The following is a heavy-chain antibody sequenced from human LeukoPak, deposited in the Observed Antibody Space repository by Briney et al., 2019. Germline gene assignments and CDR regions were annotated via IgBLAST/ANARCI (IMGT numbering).Heavy chain of an antibody. D-gene: IGHD2-2*02. CDR2: IYYSGST. CDR3: ARLVSRCSSTSRYKTFDY. CDR1: GGSISSSSYY. J-gene: IGHJ4*02. Sequence: SETLSLTCTVSGGSISSSSYYWGWIRQPPGKGLEWIGSIYYSGSTYYNPSLKSRVTISVDTSKNQFSLKLSSVTAADTAVYYCARLVSRCSSTSRYKTFDYWGQGTLVTVSS. V-gene: IGHV4-39*07.